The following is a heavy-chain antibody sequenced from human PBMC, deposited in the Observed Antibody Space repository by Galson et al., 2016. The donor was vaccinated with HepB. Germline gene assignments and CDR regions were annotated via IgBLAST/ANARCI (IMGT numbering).Heavy chain of an antibody. CDR3: AKYSGITIFGVTMRYYFDY. CDR1: RFAFSRHW. V-gene: IGHV3-7*03. CDR2: IDQDDNER. D-gene: IGHD3-3*01. J-gene: IGHJ4*02. Sequence: SLRLSCAASRFAFSRHWMSWVRQAPGKGLEWVANIDQDDNERNYVDSVKGRFTISRDNSKNTVYLQMISLRAEDTAVYYCAKYSGITIFGVTMRYYFDYWGQGTLVTVSS.